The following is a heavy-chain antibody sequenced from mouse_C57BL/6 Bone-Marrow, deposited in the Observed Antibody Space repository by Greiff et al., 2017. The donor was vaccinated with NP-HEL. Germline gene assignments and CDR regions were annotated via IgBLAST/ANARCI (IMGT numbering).Heavy chain of an antibody. J-gene: IGHJ4*01. CDR3: ARDNYYGSSYGAMDY. CDR2: SRNKANDYTT. V-gene: IGHV7-1*01. D-gene: IGHD1-1*01. Sequence: EVNVVESGGGLVQSGRSLRLSCATSGFTFSDFYMEWVRQAPGKGLEWIAASRNKANDYTTEYSASVKGRFIVSRDTSQSILYLQMNALRAEDTAIYYCARDNYYGSSYGAMDYWGQGTSVTVSS. CDR1: GFTFSDFY.